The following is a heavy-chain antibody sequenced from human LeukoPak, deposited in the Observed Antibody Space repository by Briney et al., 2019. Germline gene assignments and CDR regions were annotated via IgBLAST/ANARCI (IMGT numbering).Heavy chain of an antibody. CDR1: GGTFSSYA. D-gene: IGHD3-9*01. Sequence: SVKVSXKASGGTFSSYAISWVRQAPGQGLEWMGGIIPIFGTANYAQKFQGRVTITADESTSTAYMELSSLRSEDTAVYYCAGHDFDWLFSAFDYWGQGTLVTVSS. J-gene: IGHJ4*02. V-gene: IGHV1-69*13. CDR3: AGHDFDWLFSAFDY. CDR2: IIPIFGTA.